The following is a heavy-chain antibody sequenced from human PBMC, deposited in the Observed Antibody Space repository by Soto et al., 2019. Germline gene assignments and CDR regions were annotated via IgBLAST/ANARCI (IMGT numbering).Heavy chain of an antibody. CDR3: AREFSRALDY. CDR2: INTDGSAT. Sequence: PGGSLRLSCAASGCTFTSHWMHWVRQAPGKGLVWVSRINTDGSATNCADSVKGRFTISRDNANNTLYLQMNSLRAEDTAVYYCAREFSRALDYWGQGTLVTVS. V-gene: IGHV3-74*01. J-gene: IGHJ4*02. CDR1: GCTFTSHW.